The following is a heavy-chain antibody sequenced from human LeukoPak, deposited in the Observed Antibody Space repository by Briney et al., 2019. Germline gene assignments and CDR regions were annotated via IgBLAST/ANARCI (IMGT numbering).Heavy chain of an antibody. V-gene: IGHV3-21*01. D-gene: IGHD1-26*01. CDR1: GFTFSNYS. J-gene: IGHJ3*02. CDR2: ISGSSTYI. Sequence: AGGSLRLSCAASGFTFSNYSMNWVRQAPGKGLEWVSCISGSSTYIYYADSQKGRFTISRDNAKNSLYLQMNSLRAEDTAVYYCARESDHSGDAFDIWGQGTMVTVSS. CDR3: ARESDHSGDAFDI.